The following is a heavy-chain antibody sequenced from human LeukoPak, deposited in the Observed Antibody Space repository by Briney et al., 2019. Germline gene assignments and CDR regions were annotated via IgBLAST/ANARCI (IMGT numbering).Heavy chain of an antibody. CDR3: AKAARSRDGYNDY. Sequence: GGSLRLSCAASGFTFDDYATHWVRQAPGKGLEWVSGISWNSGSIGYADSVKGRFTISRDNAKNSLYLQMNSLRAEDTALYYCAKAARSRDGYNDYWGQGTLVTVSS. CDR2: ISWNSGSI. CDR1: GFTFDDYA. D-gene: IGHD5-24*01. V-gene: IGHV3-9*01. J-gene: IGHJ4*02.